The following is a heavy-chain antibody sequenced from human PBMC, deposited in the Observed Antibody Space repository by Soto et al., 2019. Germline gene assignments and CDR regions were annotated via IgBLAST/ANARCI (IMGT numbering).Heavy chain of an antibody. V-gene: IGHV4-59*01. Sequence: QVQLQESGPGLVKPSETLSLTCTVSGDSISSYYWSWIRQPPGKGLEWIGYIYYSGSTNYNPSLKSRVTISVDTSKNQFSLKLSSVTAADTAVYYCARTPAVGPGGILYYYGMDVWGPGTTVTVSS. CDR2: IYYSGST. J-gene: IGHJ6*02. CDR1: GDSISSYY. D-gene: IGHD1-26*01. CDR3: ARTPAVGPGGILYYYGMDV.